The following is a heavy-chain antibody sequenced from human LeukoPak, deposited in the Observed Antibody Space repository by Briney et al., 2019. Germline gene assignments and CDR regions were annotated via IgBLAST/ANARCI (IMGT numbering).Heavy chain of an antibody. Sequence: PGGSLRLSCAASGFTVTSNSMSWVRQAPGKGLEWVPVIYSSGSTHFADSVKGRFSISRDNSKNTLYLLMSSLRLEDTAVYYCARASYGGAWGQGTLVTVSS. CDR3: ARASYGGA. V-gene: IGHV3-53*01. D-gene: IGHD1-26*01. CDR1: GFTVTSNS. J-gene: IGHJ4*02. CDR2: IYSSGST.